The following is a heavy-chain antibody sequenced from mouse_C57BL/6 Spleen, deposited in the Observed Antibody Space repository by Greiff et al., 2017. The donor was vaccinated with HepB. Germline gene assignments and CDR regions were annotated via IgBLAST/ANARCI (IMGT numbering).Heavy chain of an antibody. CDR1: GYTFTSYG. V-gene: IGHV1-81*01. Sequence: VQVVESGAELARPGASVKRSCKASGYTFTSYGISWVKQRTGQGLEWIGEIYPRSGNTYYNEKFKGKATLTADKSSSTAYMELRSLTSEDSAVYVCARRDYDYDEDWYFDVWGTGTTVTVSS. J-gene: IGHJ1*03. CDR3: ARRDYDYDEDWYFDV. D-gene: IGHD2-4*01. CDR2: IYPRSGNT.